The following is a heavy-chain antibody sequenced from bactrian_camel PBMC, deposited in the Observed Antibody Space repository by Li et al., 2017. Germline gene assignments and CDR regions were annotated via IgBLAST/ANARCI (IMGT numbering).Heavy chain of an antibody. V-gene: IGHV3S53*01. J-gene: IGHJ4*01. CDR2: IDAEGST. CDR1: GYSDSPYC. Sequence: HVQLVESGGGSVEPGGSLTLSCVVSGYSDSPYCMAWFRQAPGEKREAVAEIDAEGSTIYADSVKGRFTIAQDNAKNTLYLQMDSLKPEDTGMYYCAAVEGIWGMTAIQSLEVPGPDNYYGQGTQVTVS. CDR3: AAVEGIWGMTAIQSLEVPGPDNY. D-gene: IGHD5*01.